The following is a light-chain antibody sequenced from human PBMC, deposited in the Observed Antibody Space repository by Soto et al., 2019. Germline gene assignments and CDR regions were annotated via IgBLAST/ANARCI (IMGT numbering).Light chain of an antibody. CDR2: EVR. V-gene: IGLV2-14*01. CDR1: TSDVGGYDY. J-gene: IGLJ1*01. Sequence: QSALTQPSSLSGSPGQSITISCTGTTSDVGGYDYVSWYQQHPGKAPKLLIFEVRNRPSGVSSRFSGSRSANSASLTISGLQAEDEADYYCSSFTTSSTYVFGTGTKVTVL. CDR3: SSFTTSSTYV.